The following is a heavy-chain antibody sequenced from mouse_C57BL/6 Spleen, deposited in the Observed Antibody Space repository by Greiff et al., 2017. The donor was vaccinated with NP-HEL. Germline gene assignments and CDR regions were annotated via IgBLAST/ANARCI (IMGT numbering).Heavy chain of an antibody. CDR2: ISSGSSTI. CDR3: ARGWDLDY. Sequence: EVKLMESGGGLVKPGGSLKLSCAASGFTFSDYGMHWVRQAPEKGLEWVAYISSGSSTIYYADTVKGRFTISRDNAKNTLFLQMTSLRSEDTAMYYCARGWDLDYWGQGTTLTVSS. D-gene: IGHD4-1*01. V-gene: IGHV5-17*01. CDR1: GFTFSDYG. J-gene: IGHJ2*01.